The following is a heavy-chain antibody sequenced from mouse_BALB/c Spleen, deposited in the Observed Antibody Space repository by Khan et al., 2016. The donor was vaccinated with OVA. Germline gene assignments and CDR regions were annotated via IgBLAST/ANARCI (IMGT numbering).Heavy chain of an antibody. CDR1: GFSLTSYG. D-gene: IGHD1-3*01. Sequence: QVQLKQSGPGLVAPSQSLSITCTVSGFSLTSYGVHWVRQPPGKGLEWLGVIWAGGSTNSNSALMSRLSISKDNYKSQVFLKMNSHQTDDTAMDDCARLEDIWGQGTTLTVSS. CDR2: IWAGGST. V-gene: IGHV2-9*02. CDR3: ARLEDI. J-gene: IGHJ2*01.